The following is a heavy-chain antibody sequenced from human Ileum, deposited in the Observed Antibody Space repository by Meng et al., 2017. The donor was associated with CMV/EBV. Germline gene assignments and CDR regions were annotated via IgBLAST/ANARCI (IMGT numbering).Heavy chain of an antibody. J-gene: IGHJ3*02. CDR1: GFTFSSYA. CDR3: ARHNYGYPDDAFHI. V-gene: IGHV3-23*01. CDR2: ISGSGGST. D-gene: IGHD5-18*01. Sequence: GGSLRLSCAASGFTFSSYAMSWVRQAPGKGLDWVSSISGSGGSTYYADSVKGRFTISGDRFKNTLYLQMNSLRAEDTAIYYCARHNYGYPDDAFHIWGQGTMVTVSS.